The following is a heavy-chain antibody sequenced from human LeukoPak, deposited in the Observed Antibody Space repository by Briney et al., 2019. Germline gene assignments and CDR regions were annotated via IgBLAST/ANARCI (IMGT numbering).Heavy chain of an antibody. Sequence: GGSLRLSCAASGFTFDDYGMSWVRQAPGKGLEWVSGINWNGGSTGYADSVKGRFTISRDNAKNSLYLQMNSLRAEDTALYYCAGGVVVTAGGYYYYYMDVWGKGTTVTVSS. D-gene: IGHD2-21*02. CDR3: AGGVVVTAGGYYYYYMDV. CDR2: INWNGGST. CDR1: GFTFDDYG. J-gene: IGHJ6*03. V-gene: IGHV3-20*04.